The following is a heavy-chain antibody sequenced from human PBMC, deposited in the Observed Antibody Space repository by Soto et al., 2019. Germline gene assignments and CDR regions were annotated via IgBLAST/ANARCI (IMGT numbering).Heavy chain of an antibody. J-gene: IGHJ5*02. CDR2: IYYGGST. CDR3: AREKTRGYCSSTSCYGWFDP. D-gene: IGHD2-2*01. V-gene: IGHV4-59*01. CDR1: GGSISSYY. Sequence: QVQLQESGPGLVKPSETLSLTCTVSGGSISSYYWSWIRQPPGKGLEWIGYIYYGGSTNYNPSLKSRVTISVDTSKNQFSLKLSSVTAADTAVYYCAREKTRGYCSSTSCYGWFDPWGQGTLVTVSS.